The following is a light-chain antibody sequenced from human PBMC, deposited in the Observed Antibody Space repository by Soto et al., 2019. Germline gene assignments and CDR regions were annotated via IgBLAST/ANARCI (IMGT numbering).Light chain of an antibody. Sequence: EIVLTQSPGTLSLSPGERATLSCRASQSVSSSYLAWYQQKPGQAPRLPIYGASSRATGTPDRFSGSGSGTDFTLTISRLEPEDFAVYYCQQYGSPPITFGQGTRLEIK. J-gene: IGKJ5*01. CDR3: QQYGSPPIT. CDR1: QSVSSSY. V-gene: IGKV3-20*01. CDR2: GAS.